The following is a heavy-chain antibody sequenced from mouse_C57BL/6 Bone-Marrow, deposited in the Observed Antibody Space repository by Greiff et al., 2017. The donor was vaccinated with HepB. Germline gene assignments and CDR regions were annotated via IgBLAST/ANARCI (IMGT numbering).Heavy chain of an antibody. CDR3: TRDAYYYGPSWFAY. V-gene: IGHV5-9-1*02. CDR1: GFTFSSYA. CDR2: ISSGGDYI. Sequence: EVMLVESGEGLVKPGGSLKLSCAASGFTFSSYAMSWVRQTPEKRLEWVAYISSGGDYIYYADTVKGRFTISRDNARNTLYLQMSSLKSEDTAMYYCTRDAYYYGPSWFAYWGQGTLVTVSA. D-gene: IGHD1-1*01. J-gene: IGHJ3*01.